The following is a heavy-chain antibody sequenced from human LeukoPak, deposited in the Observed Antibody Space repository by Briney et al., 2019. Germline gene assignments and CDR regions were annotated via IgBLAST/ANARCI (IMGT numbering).Heavy chain of an antibody. J-gene: IGHJ6*03. CDR2: ISGSGGST. D-gene: IGHD6-6*01. CDR1: GFTFSSYA. V-gene: IGHV3-23*01. CDR3: AKDGWQLVSYYYYYYMDV. Sequence: GGSLRLSCAASGFTFSSYAMSWVRQAPGKGLEWVSAISGSGGSTYYADSVKGRFTISRDNSKNTLYLQMNSLRAEDTAVYYCAKDGWQLVSYYYYYYMDVWGKGTTVTVSS.